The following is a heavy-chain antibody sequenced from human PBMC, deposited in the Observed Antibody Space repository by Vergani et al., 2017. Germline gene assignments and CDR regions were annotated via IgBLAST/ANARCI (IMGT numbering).Heavy chain of an antibody. CDR2: INHSGST. CDR1: GGSFSGYY. Sequence: QVQLQQWGAGLLKPSETLSLTCAVYGGSFSGYYWSWIRQPPGKGLEWIGEINHSGSTNYNPSLKSRVTISVDTSKNQFSLKLSSVTAADTAVYYCARGPLRPLLRFLEWLPACFDYWGQGTLVTVSS. J-gene: IGHJ4*02. CDR3: ARGPLRPLLRFLEWLPACFDY. V-gene: IGHV4-34*01. D-gene: IGHD3-3*01.